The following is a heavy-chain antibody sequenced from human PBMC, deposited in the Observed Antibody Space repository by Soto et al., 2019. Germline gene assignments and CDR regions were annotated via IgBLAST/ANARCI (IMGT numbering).Heavy chain of an antibody. CDR1: GFTVSGYS. CDR3: ATCWGTGDGSILAYNWFDP. V-gene: IGHV3-30-3*01. J-gene: IGHJ5*02. CDR2: ISYDGTNK. D-gene: IGHD1-1*01. Sequence: QEQVVESGGGVVQPGRSLRLSCVASGFTVSGYSIHWFRQAPSKGLEWVSLISYDGTNKDYADSVKGRFTISRDISQNTLYLQMNSLRPDDTAVYYCATCWGTGDGSILAYNWFDPWGQGTLVIVPS.